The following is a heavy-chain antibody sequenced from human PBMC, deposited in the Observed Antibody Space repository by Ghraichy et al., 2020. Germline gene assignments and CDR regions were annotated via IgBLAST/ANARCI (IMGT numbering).Heavy chain of an antibody. J-gene: IGHJ6*03. D-gene: IGHD2-8*01. Sequence: SQTLSLTCTVSGGSISTFYWSWIRQPPGKGLEWIGYVYHSGSTSSNPSLKSRLTISVDTSKNQFSLMLKSVTAADTAVYFCARGERGLSVTNDFYYMDVWGKGTTVTVSS. CDR1: GGSISTFY. CDR2: VYHSGST. CDR3: ARGERGLSVTNDFYYMDV. V-gene: IGHV4-59*01.